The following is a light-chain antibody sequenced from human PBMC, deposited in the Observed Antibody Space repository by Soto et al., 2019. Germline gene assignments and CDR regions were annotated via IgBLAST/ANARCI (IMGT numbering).Light chain of an antibody. V-gene: IGKV3-20*01. CDR2: DTS. CDR3: QQYGSSRT. Sequence: EIVLTQSPVTLSLSPGERATLSCRASQTGSSKYLAWYKQKPGQAPRLLIYDTSSRATGIPDRFSGSGSGTDFTLTISRLEPEDFAVYYCQQYGSSRTFGQGTKVDIK. J-gene: IGKJ1*01. CDR1: QTGSSKY.